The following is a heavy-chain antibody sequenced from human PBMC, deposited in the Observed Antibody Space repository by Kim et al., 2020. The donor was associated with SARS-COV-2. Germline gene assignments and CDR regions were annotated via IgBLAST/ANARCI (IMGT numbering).Heavy chain of an antibody. J-gene: IGHJ4*02. V-gene: IGHV3-74*01. CDR2: IDGDDSST. CDR1: GFIMSTYW. CDR3: YGSKSHLGFDF. Sequence: WGSLRLSCAASGFIMSTYWMHWVRQAPGRGLVWVARIDGDDSSTVYVDSVKGRVTISRDNTKNTLYLQMNSLRAEDTAVYYCYGSKSHLGFDFWGQGTLVTVSS. D-gene: IGHD3-10*01.